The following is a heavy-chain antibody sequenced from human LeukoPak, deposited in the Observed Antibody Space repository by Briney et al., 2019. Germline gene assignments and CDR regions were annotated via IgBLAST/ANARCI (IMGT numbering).Heavy chain of an antibody. Sequence: GESLQISCKGSGYSFSNYWIAWVRQMPGKGLEWMGIISPDDSQIRYSPSFQGQVTISADKSISTAYLQWSSLKSSDTAMYYCARHGTNAYSTVDYWGQGTLVTVSS. D-gene: IGHD3-16*01. CDR3: ARHGTNAYSTVDY. CDR2: ISPDDSQI. CDR1: GYSFSNYW. J-gene: IGHJ4*02. V-gene: IGHV5-51*01.